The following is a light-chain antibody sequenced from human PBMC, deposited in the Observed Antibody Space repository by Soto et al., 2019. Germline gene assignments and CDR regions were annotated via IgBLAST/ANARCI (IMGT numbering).Light chain of an antibody. CDR1: QDINNY. CDR3: QQYDSVPRT. Sequence: DIQMTQSPSSLSASVGDRVTITCQASQDINNYLNWFQQKPGKAPKLLIYDASNLQTGVPSRFSGSGSGTDFTFTISSLQPEDNGTYYCQQYDSVPRTFGQGTRLEI. J-gene: IGKJ2*01. V-gene: IGKV1-33*01. CDR2: DAS.